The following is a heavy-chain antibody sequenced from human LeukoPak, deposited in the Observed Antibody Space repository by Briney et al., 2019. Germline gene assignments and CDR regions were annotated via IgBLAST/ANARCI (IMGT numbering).Heavy chain of an antibody. CDR3: ARPTYYYDSSGYPAYYFDY. Sequence: PSETLSLTCTVSGGSISSYYWSWIRQPPGKGLEWIGYIYYSGSTNYNPSLKSRVTISVDTSKNQFSLKLSSVTAADTAVYYCARPTYYYDSSGYPAYYFDYWGQGTLVTVSS. D-gene: IGHD3-22*01. CDR1: GGSISSYY. V-gene: IGHV4-59*08. J-gene: IGHJ4*02. CDR2: IYYSGST.